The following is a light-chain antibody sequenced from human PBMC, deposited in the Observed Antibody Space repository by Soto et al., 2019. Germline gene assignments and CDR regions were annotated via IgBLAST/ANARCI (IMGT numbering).Light chain of an antibody. J-gene: IGKJ1*01. V-gene: IGKV3-11*01. CDR1: QTVSNK. CDR3: QQYNSSPT. Sequence: EIVLTQSPATLSSSPGERATLSCRASQTVSNKLAWYQHKPGQAPRLLIYDTSNRATGIPARFSGSGSGTDFTLTISRLEPEDFAVYYCQQYNSSPTFGQGTKVDIK. CDR2: DTS.